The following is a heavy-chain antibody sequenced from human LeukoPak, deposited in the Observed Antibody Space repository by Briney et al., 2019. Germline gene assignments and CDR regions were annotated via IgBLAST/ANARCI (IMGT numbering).Heavy chain of an antibody. V-gene: IGHV3-7*01. CDR1: GFTFSSYE. CDR2: IKQDGSEK. D-gene: IGHD3-9*01. CDR3: ARVHYFDWPEYYFDY. J-gene: IGHJ4*02. Sequence: GRSLRLSCAASGFTFSSYEMNWVRQAPGKGLEWVANIKQDGSEKYYVDSVKGRFTISRDNAKNSLYLQMNSLRAEDTAVYYCARVHYFDWPEYYFDYWGQGTLVTVSS.